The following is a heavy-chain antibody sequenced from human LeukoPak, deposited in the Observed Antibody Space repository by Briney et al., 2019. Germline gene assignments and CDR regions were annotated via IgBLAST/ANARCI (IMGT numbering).Heavy chain of an antibody. V-gene: IGHV4-59*11. CDR2: IYYNGST. Sequence: SETLSLTCTVSGGSISSHYWSWIRQPPGKGLEWIGYIYYNGSTNYNPSLKSRVTISVDTSKNQFSLKLSSVTAADTAVYYCASSYYYDSSGYYERYFDYWGQGTLVTVSS. J-gene: IGHJ4*02. CDR3: ASSYYYDSSGYYERYFDY. D-gene: IGHD3-22*01. CDR1: GGSISSHY.